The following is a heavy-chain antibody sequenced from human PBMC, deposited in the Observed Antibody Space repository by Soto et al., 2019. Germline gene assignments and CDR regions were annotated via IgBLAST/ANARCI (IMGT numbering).Heavy chain of an antibody. CDR1: GYTFTSYG. CDR3: ARSFFGYSLWFDP. CDR2: ISAYNGNT. J-gene: IGHJ5*02. V-gene: IGHV1-18*01. D-gene: IGHD6-13*01. Sequence: ASVKVSCKASGYTFTSYGISWVRQAPGQGLEWMGWISAYNGNTNYAQKLQGRVTMTTDTSTSTAYRELRSLRSDDTAVYYCARSFFGYSLWFDPWGQGTLVTVSS.